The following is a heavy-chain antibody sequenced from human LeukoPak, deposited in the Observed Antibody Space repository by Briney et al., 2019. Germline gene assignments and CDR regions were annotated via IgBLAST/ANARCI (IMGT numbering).Heavy chain of an antibody. D-gene: IGHD3-22*01. CDR1: GFTFSDFW. Sequence: GGSLRLSCAASGFTFSDFWMHWVRQAPGKGLVWVSRINSDGSSTRYADSVKGRFTISRDNAKNTLYLQMNSLRAEDTAVYYCARVFYYDSSPPGYWGQGTLVTVSS. V-gene: IGHV3-74*01. J-gene: IGHJ4*02. CDR3: ARVFYYDSSPPGY. CDR2: INSDGSST.